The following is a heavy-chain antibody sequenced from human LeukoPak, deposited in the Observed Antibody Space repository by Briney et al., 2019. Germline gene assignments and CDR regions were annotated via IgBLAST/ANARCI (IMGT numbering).Heavy chain of an antibody. Sequence: PGGSLRLSCAASGFTFSSYGMHWVRQAPGKGLEYVSAISSNGGSTYYANSVKGRFTISRDNSKNTLYLQMGSLRAEDMAVYYCARDHGYGGAWCFDLWGRGTLVTVSS. CDR3: ARDHGYGGAWCFDL. J-gene: IGHJ2*01. CDR2: ISSNGGST. V-gene: IGHV3-64*01. CDR1: GFTFSSYG. D-gene: IGHD4-23*01.